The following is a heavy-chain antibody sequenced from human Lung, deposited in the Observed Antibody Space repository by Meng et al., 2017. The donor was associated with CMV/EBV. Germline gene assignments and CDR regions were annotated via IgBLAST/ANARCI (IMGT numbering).Heavy chain of an antibody. D-gene: IGHD3-16*01. CDR2: IRHDGTNK. CDR3: AKDLLLFGGANAYFDC. J-gene: IGHJ4*02. Sequence: GESXKISXAASGFNFDYYGMHWVRQTPGKGLEWVAFIRHDGTNKFYGDSVKGRFTISRDNSKNTVYLQMNSLTPEETSIYDCAKDLLLFGGANAYFDCWGQGXLVTVSS. V-gene: IGHV3-30*02. CDR1: GFNFDYYG.